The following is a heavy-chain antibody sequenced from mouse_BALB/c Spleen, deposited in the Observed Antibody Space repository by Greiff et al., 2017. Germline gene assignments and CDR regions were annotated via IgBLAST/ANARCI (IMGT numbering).Heavy chain of an antibody. CDR2: INPYNDGT. CDR1: GYTFTSYV. Sequence: EVQLQQSGPELVKPGASVKMSCKASGYTFTSYVMHWVKQKPGQGLEWIGYINPYNDGTKYNEKFKGKATLTSDKSSSTAYMELSSLTSEDSAVYYCARSGLRRVYYFDYWGQGTTLTVSS. CDR3: ARSGLRRVYYFDY. D-gene: IGHD2-4*01. V-gene: IGHV1-14*01. J-gene: IGHJ2*01.